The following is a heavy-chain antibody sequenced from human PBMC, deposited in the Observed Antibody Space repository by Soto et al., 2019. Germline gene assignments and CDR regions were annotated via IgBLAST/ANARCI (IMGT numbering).Heavy chain of an antibody. CDR2: INYTGTT. Sequence: QVQLKQWGAGLLKPSETLSLTCAVNGGSFSGYSWTWIRQAPGKGLDWIGEINYTGTTNYSPSLKSRVTLSVDTSKNQFSLELRSVSAADTAVYYCAREGGSGWYYYDYWGHGTLVTVFS. V-gene: IGHV4-34*02. CDR1: GGSFSGYS. D-gene: IGHD6-19*01. J-gene: IGHJ4*01. CDR3: AREGGSGWYYYDY.